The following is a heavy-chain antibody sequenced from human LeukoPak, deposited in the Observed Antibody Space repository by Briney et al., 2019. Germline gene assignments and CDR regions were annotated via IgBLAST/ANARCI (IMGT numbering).Heavy chain of an antibody. D-gene: IGHD6-13*01. CDR2: IYTSGST. CDR1: GGSISSYY. Sequence: SETLSLTCTVSGGSISSYYWSWIRQPAGKGLEWIGRIYTSGSTNYNPSLKSRVTISVDKSKNQFSLKLSSVTAADTAVYYCARYSSSWYPNLGAFDTWGQGTMVTVSS. V-gene: IGHV4-4*07. J-gene: IGHJ3*02. CDR3: ARYSSSWYPNLGAFDT.